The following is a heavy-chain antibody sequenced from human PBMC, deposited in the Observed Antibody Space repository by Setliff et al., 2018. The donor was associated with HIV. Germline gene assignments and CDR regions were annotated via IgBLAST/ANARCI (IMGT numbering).Heavy chain of an antibody. V-gene: IGHV4-38-2*02. CDR3: ARLGYSGSLVGAFDI. D-gene: IGHD1-26*01. CDR2: IYHSGIT. J-gene: IGHJ3*02. CDR1: GYSISSGYY. Sequence: KSSETLSLTCTVSGYSISSGYYWGWIRQPPGKGLEWIGSIYHSGITYYNSSLKSRVTISVDTSKSQFSLNLTSVTAADTAVYYCARLGYSGSLVGAFDIWGQGTMVTVSS.